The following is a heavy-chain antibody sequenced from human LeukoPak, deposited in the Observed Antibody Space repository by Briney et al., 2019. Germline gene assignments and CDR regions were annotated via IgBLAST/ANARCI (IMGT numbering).Heavy chain of an antibody. CDR3: ASNGVTIFGADHNFDY. CDR2: INTNTGNP. Sequence: GASVKVSCKASGYTFTSYAMNWVRQAPGQGLEWMGWINTNTGNPTYAQGFTGRFVFSLDTSVSTAYLQISSLKAEDTAVYYCASNGVTIFGADHNFDYWGQGTLVTVSS. CDR1: GYTFTSYA. J-gene: IGHJ4*02. D-gene: IGHD3-3*01. V-gene: IGHV7-4-1*02.